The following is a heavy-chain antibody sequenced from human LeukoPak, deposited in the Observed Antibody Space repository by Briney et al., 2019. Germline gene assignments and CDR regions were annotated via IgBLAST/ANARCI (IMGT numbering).Heavy chain of an antibody. D-gene: IGHD2-8*02. V-gene: IGHV3-64D*06. Sequence: PGGSLRLSCSASGFTFSSYAMHWVRQAPGKGLEYVSAISSNGGSTYYADSVKGRFTISRDNSKNTLYLQMSSLRADDTAVYYCLKGPSLYWNGLNWFDPWGQGTLVTVSS. J-gene: IGHJ5*02. CDR1: GFTFSSYA. CDR3: LKGPSLYWNGLNWFDP. CDR2: ISSNGGST.